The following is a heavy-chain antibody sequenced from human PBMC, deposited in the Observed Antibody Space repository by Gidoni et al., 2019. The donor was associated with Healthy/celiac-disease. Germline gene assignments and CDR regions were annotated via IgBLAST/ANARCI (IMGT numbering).Heavy chain of an antibody. V-gene: IGHV4-34*01. Sequence: QVQLQQWGAGLLKPSETLSLTCAVYGGSFSGYYWRWIRQPPGKGLEWIGEINHSGSTNYNPSLKSRVNISVDTSKNQFSLKLSSVTAADTAVYYCARGKRGYSYGYCGCRFDPWGQGTLVTVSS. CDR1: GGSFSGYY. D-gene: IGHD5-18*01. J-gene: IGHJ5*02. CDR2: INHSGST. CDR3: ARGKRGYSYGYCGCRFDP.